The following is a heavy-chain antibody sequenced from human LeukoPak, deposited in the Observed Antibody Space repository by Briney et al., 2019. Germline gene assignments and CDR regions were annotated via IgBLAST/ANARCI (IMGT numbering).Heavy chain of an antibody. Sequence: GGSLRLSCAASGFTVSSIHMSWVRRAPGKGLEWVSVIYSGGSTYYGDSVKGRFTISRDNSKNTLYLQMNSLRAEDTAVYYCARWKGGAFDIWGQGTMVTVSS. CDR3: ARWKGGAFDI. V-gene: IGHV3-53*01. CDR2: IYSGGST. CDR1: GFTVSSIH. J-gene: IGHJ3*02. D-gene: IGHD1-1*01.